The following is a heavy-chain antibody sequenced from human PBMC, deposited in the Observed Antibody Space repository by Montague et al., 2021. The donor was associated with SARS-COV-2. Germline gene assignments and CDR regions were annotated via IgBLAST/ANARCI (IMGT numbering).Heavy chain of an antibody. CDR3: ARRGRRLLPVATTIGGFDI. D-gene: IGHD5-12*01. CDR1: GGSISNSNYY. J-gene: IGHJ3*02. V-gene: IGHV4-39*02. Sequence: SETLSLTCTVSGGSISNSNYYWAWIRQPPGKGLEWIGSIYDSGSTYYNPSLKSRVTISVDTSKNHFSLKLSSVTAADTAVYYCARRGRRLLPVATTIGGFDIWGQGTMVTVSS. CDR2: IYDSGST.